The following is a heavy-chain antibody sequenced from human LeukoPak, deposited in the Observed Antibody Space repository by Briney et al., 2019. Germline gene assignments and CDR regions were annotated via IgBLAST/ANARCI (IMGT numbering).Heavy chain of an antibody. CDR2: IYYSGST. CDR1: GGSVSSGSYY. V-gene: IGHV4-61*01. J-gene: IGHJ6*02. CDR3: ARDRGDGYNYYPYYYYGMDV. Sequence: PSETLSLTCTVSGGSVSSGSYYWSWIRQPPGKGLEWIGYIYYSGSTNYNPSLKSRVTISVDTSKNQFSLKLSSVTAADTAVYYCARDRGDGYNYYPYYYYGMDVWGQGTTVTVSS. D-gene: IGHD5-24*01.